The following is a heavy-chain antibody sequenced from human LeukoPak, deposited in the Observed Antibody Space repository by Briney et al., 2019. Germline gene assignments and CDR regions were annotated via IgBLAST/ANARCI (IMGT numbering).Heavy chain of an antibody. CDR2: IYTSGST. CDR3: ARDPSSSAFDGYFDY. V-gene: IGHV4-4*07. D-gene: IGHD6-6*01. CDR1: GGSISSYY. Sequence: SETLSLTCTVSGGSISSYYWSWIRQPAGKGLEWIGRIYTSGSTNYNPSLKSRVTMSVDTSKNQFSLKLSSVTAADTAVYYCARDPSSSAFDGYFDYWGQGTLVTVSS. J-gene: IGHJ4*02.